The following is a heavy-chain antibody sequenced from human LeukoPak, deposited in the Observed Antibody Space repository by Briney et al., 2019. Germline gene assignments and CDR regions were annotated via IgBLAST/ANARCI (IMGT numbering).Heavy chain of an antibody. D-gene: IGHD5-18*01. CDR2: IYYSGST. Sequence: SETLSLTCTVSGGSINGYYWSWIRQPPGKGLEWMGYIYYSGSTNYNPSLKSRVTILVDTSKNQFSLRLRSVTAADTAVYYCARYTAMVAFHAHGFDIWGQGTMVTVS. J-gene: IGHJ3*02. CDR1: GGSINGYY. V-gene: IGHV4-59*01. CDR3: ARYTAMVAFHAHGFDI.